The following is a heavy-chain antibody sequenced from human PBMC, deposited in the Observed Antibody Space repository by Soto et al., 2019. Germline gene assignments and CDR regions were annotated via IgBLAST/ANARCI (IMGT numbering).Heavy chain of an antibody. V-gene: IGHV4-31*11. D-gene: IGHD6-19*01. CDR1: GASIDNNGYS. Sequence: QMQLQESGPGLVIPSQTLTLTCAVSGASIDNNGYSWTWIRQHPGKGLEWIGTNNNRGDTYYNPSLKSRLTISLDTSQNHVSLRVNAVTAADTATYYCARGGSGWKALNWFDPWGQGIMVTVSS. CDR3: ARGGSGWKALNWFDP. J-gene: IGHJ5*02. CDR2: NNNRGDT.